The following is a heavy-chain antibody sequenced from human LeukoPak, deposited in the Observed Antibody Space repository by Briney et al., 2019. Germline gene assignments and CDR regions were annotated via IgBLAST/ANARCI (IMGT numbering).Heavy chain of an antibody. V-gene: IGHV1-2*02. CDR1: GYTFTGYY. CDR2: INPNSGVT. D-gene: IGHD3-10*01. J-gene: IGHJ3*02. CDR3: ARMIPQYLGSGSYDAFDI. Sequence: ASVKVSGKASGYTFTGYYMHWLRQAPGQGIEWMGWINPNSGVTNYAQKFQGRVTMTRDTSITTAYMELSRLRSDDTAVYYCARMIPQYLGSGSYDAFDIWGQGTMVTVSS.